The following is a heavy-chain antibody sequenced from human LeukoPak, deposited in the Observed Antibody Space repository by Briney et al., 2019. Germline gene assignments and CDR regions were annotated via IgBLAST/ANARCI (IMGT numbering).Heavy chain of an antibody. V-gene: IGHV3-23*01. D-gene: IGHD1-1*01. CDR1: GFTFSSYV. CDR3: AKADRLSTRTTDY. CDR2: ISAGGAT. Sequence: GGSLRLSCAATGFTFSSYVMAWVRQSPGKGLDWVSSISAGGATYYAASVKGRFTISGDNSKNTVYLQMSSLGAEDTAIYYCAKADRLSTRTTDYWGQGTLVTVSS. J-gene: IGHJ4*02.